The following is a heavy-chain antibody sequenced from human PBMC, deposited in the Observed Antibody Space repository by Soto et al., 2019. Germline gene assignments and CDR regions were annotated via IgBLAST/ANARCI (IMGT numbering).Heavy chain of an antibody. J-gene: IGHJ4*02. CDR2: VHPSVNI. CDR1: GASVNSGLYF. V-gene: IGHV4-31*03. CDR3: VRGTDPYKYGF. D-gene: IGHD2-8*02. Sequence: QVQLQESGPGLVKPSQTLSLTCTVSGASVNSGLYFWNCIRQVPGKGLEWIGHVHPSVNIYYNPSLKSRFTMSVYTSNNQVSLPLNSVTVAETAVYYCVRGTDPYKYGFCGQGALGTDSS.